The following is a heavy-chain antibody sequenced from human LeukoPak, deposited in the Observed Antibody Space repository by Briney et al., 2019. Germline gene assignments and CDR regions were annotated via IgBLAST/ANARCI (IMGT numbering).Heavy chain of an antibody. CDR1: GFTFSSYA. V-gene: IGHV3-23*01. D-gene: IGHD3-10*01. CDR3: TREGITMVRGVIITLYYMDV. J-gene: IGHJ6*03. Sequence: GGSLRLSCAASGFTFSSYAMSWVRQAPGKRLEWVSAISGSGGSTYYADSVKGRFTISRDNSKNTLYLQMNSLRAEDTAVYYCTREGITMVRGVIITLYYMDVWGKGTTVTVSS. CDR2: ISGSGGST.